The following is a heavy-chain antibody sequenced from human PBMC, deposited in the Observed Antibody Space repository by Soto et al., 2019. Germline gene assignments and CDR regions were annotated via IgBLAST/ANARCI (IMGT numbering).Heavy chain of an antibody. D-gene: IGHD1-20*01. CDR2: ISGSGDSK. Sequence: GGSLRLSCAASGFTFSNYAMSWVRQAPGKGLEWVSTISGSGDSKYFADSVKGRFTISRDNSKNTLYLQMNSLRAEDTAVYYCAKDEGFNWNPGHYFDYWGQGTLVTVSS. J-gene: IGHJ4*02. CDR3: AKDEGFNWNPGHYFDY. CDR1: GFTFSNYA. V-gene: IGHV3-23*01.